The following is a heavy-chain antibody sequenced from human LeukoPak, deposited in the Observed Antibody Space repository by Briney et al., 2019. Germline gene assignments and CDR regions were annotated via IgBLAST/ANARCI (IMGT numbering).Heavy chain of an antibody. CDR1: GFTSSSYW. Sequence: GGSLRLSCAASGFTSSSYWMSWVCQAPGKGLEWVANIKQDGGEKYYVDSVKGRFTISRDNAKNSVYLQMNSLRAQDTAVYYCARDQILGYCSGGSCPPDAFDIWGQGTMVTVSS. D-gene: IGHD2-15*01. CDR2: IKQDGGEK. CDR3: ARDQILGYCSGGSCPPDAFDI. J-gene: IGHJ3*02. V-gene: IGHV3-7*01.